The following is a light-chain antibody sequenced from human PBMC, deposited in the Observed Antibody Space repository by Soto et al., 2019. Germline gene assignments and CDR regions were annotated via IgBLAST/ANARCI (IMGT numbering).Light chain of an antibody. CDR3: QTWDSSTVV. Sequence: SYELTQPPSVSVSPGQTANITCSGDKLGDKYACWYQQRPGRSPVLVIYQDSKRPSGIPERFSGSNSGNTATLTISGTQAMDEADYYCQTWDSSTVVFGGGTKLTVL. CDR1: KLGDKY. J-gene: IGLJ3*02. V-gene: IGLV3-1*01. CDR2: QDS.